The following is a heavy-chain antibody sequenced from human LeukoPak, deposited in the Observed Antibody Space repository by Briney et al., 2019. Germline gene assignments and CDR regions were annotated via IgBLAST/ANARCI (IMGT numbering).Heavy chain of an antibody. V-gene: IGHV1-46*01. D-gene: IGHD3-9*01. Sequence: ASVKVSCKASGYTFTSYYMHWVRQAPGQGLEWMGIINPSGGSTSYAQKFQGRVTMTRDMSTSTVYMELSSLRSEDTAVYYCARDRAGDILTGYYGMDVWGKGTTVTVSS. J-gene: IGHJ6*04. CDR3: ARDRAGDILTGYYGMDV. CDR2: INPSGGST. CDR1: GYTFTSYY.